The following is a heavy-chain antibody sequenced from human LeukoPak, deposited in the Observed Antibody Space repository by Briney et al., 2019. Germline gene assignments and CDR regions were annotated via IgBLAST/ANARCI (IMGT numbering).Heavy chain of an antibody. D-gene: IGHD2-2*01. CDR1: GGSISSYY. Sequence: SETLSLTCTVSGGSISSYYWSWIRQPPGKGLEWIGYIYYSGSTNYNPSLKSRVTISVDTSKNQFSLKLSSVTAADMAVYYCARVPGSGYCSSTSCLSFDYWGQGTLVTVSS. V-gene: IGHV4-59*01. CDR2: IYYSGST. CDR3: ARVPGSGYCSSTSCLSFDY. J-gene: IGHJ4*02.